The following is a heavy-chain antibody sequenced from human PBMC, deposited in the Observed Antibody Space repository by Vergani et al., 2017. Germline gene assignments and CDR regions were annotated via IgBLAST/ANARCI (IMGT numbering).Heavy chain of an antibody. CDR1: GFTSAGYA. Sequence: EVQLEESGGGLVLPGRSLRLSCVASGFTSAGYAMHWARQAPGKGLEWVSGISWNSISIGYADSVKGRFTISRDNAKNSLYLQMNSLRAEDTALYYCAKDLGTSSGGGWFDPWGQGTLVTVSS. CDR3: AKDLGTSSGGGWFDP. J-gene: IGHJ5*02. CDR2: ISWNSISI. D-gene: IGHD6-6*01. V-gene: IGHV3-9*02.